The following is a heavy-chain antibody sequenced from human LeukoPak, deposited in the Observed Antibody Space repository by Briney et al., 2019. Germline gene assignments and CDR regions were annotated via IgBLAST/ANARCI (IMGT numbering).Heavy chain of an antibody. Sequence: SETLSLTCTVSGYSISSGYYWGWIRQPPGKGLEWIGSIYHSGSTYYNPSLKSRVTISVDTSKNQFSLKLSSVTAADTAVYYCASEGDSGTFDYWGQGTLVTVSS. CDR2: IYHSGST. CDR1: GYSISSGYY. J-gene: IGHJ4*02. D-gene: IGHD1-26*01. V-gene: IGHV4-38-2*02. CDR3: ASEGDSGTFDY.